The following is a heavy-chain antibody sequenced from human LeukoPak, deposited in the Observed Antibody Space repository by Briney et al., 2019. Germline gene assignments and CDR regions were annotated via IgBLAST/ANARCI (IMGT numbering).Heavy chain of an antibody. CDR2: IWYDGSNK. J-gene: IGHJ4*02. Sequence: PGRSLRLSCAASGFTFSSYGMHWVRQAPGKGLEWVAVIWYDGSNKYYADSVKGRFTISRDNSKNTLYLQMNSLRAEDTAVYYCAKGGLAGRPDYWGQGTLVTVSS. CDR3: AKGGLAGRPDY. V-gene: IGHV3-33*06. CDR1: GFTFSSYG. D-gene: IGHD6-25*01.